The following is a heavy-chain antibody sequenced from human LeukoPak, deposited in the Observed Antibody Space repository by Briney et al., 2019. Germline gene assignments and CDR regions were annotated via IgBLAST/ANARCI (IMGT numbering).Heavy chain of an antibody. CDR2: INRDGSST. D-gene: IGHD5-18*01. CDR1: GIIFSNYW. J-gene: IGHJ4*02. CDR3: ARGGGYSYGSFDY. V-gene: IGHV3-74*01. Sequence: GGSLGLSCAASGIIFSNYWMHWVRQAPGKGLVWVSRINRDGSSTSYADSVKGRFTISRDNAKNTLYLQMNSLRAEDTAVCYCARGGGYSYGSFDYWGQGTLVTVSS.